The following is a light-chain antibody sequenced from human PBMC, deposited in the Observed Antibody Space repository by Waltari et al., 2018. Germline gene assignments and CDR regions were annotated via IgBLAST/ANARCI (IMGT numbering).Light chain of an antibody. Sequence: SFVLTQPPSVSVAPGQTARITRGGNNLERRSINWYQKKPGQAPVLVVYDDIDRPSGIPERLSGSKSGNTATLSITRVEAGDEADYYCQIWDTLSHHFVFGAGTKVTVL. CDR3: QIWDTLSHHFV. V-gene: IGLV3-21*02. CDR2: DDI. CDR1: NLERRS. J-gene: IGLJ1*01.